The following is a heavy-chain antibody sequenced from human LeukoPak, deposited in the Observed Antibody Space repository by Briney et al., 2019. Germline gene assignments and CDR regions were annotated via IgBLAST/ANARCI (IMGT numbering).Heavy chain of an antibody. D-gene: IGHD3-10*01. CDR1: GGSISSYY. V-gene: IGHV4-59*01. CDR3: ARLQMVRGVIIDY. CDR2: IYYSGST. J-gene: IGHJ4*02. Sequence: SETLSLNCTVSGGSISSYYWSWIRQPPGKGLEWIGYIYYSGSTNYNPSLKSRVTISVDTSKNQFSLKLSSVTAADTAVYYCARLQMVRGVIIDYWGQGTLVTVSS.